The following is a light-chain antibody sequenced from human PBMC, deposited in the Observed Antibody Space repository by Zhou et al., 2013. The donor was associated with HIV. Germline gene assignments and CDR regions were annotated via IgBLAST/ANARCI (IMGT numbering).Light chain of an antibody. CDR1: QSLLQSNGYDY. Sequence: DIVMSQSSLSLPVTPGEPASISCRSSQSLLQSNGYDYLDWYLQKPGQSPQLLIYLGSNRASGVPDRFSGSGSGTDFTLEISRVEAEDVGVYYCMQALQTPPWTFGQGTKVEIK. CDR3: MQALQTPPWT. J-gene: IGKJ1*01. V-gene: IGKV2-28*01. CDR2: LGS.